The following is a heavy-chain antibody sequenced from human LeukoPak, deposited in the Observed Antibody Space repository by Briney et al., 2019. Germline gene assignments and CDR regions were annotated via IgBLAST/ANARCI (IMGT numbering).Heavy chain of an antibody. CDR3: AREGLVVPATIDAFDI. J-gene: IGHJ3*02. CDR1: GFTFRTYS. Sequence: PGGSLRLSCAASGFTFRTYSMNWVRQAPGKGLEWVLYISSSSSTIYYADSVKGRFTISRDNAKNSLHLQMNSLRAEDTAVYYCAREGLVVPATIDAFDIWGQGTMVTVSS. D-gene: IGHD2-2*01. CDR2: ISSSSSTI. V-gene: IGHV3-48*01.